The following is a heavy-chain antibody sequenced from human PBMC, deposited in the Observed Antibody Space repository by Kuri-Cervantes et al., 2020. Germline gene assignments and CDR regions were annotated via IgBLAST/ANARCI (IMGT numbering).Heavy chain of an antibody. CDR3: ARGQYYDFWSGYNIDY. D-gene: IGHD3-3*01. CDR1: GYTFTSYY. V-gene: IGHV1-46*01. Sequence: ASVKVSCKASGYTFTSYYMHWVRQAPGQGLEWMGIINPSGGSTSYAQKFQGRVTMTRDTSTSTVYMELSSLRSEDTAVYYCARGQYYDFWSGYNIDYWGQGTLVTVSS. J-gene: IGHJ4*02. CDR2: INPSGGST.